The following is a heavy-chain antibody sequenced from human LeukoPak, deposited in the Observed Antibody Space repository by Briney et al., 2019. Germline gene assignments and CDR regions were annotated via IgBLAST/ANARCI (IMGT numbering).Heavy chain of an antibody. CDR2: IYYSGST. Sequence: SETLSLTCTVSGGSISSSSYYWGWIRQPPGKGLGWIGNIYYSGSTYYNPSLKSRVTISVDTSKNQFSLKLSSVTAADTAVYYCAREARVTIFGVVINYWYFDLWGRGTLVTVSS. V-gene: IGHV4-39*07. CDR3: AREARVTIFGVVINYWYFDL. J-gene: IGHJ2*01. D-gene: IGHD3-3*01. CDR1: GGSISSSSYY.